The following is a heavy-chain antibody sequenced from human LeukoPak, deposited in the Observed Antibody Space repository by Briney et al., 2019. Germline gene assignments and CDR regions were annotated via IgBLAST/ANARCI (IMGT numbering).Heavy chain of an antibody. CDR1: GFTFSSYA. D-gene: IGHD2-2*02. CDR3: AKDPPEDIVVVPAAIGFDY. J-gene: IGHJ4*02. Sequence: GASLRLSCAASGFTFSSYAMSWVRQAPGKGLEWVSAISGGGGSTHYADSVKGRFTISRDNSKNTLYLQMNSLRAEDTAVYYCAKDPPEDIVVVPAAIGFDYWGQGTLVTVSS. V-gene: IGHV3-23*01. CDR2: ISGGGGST.